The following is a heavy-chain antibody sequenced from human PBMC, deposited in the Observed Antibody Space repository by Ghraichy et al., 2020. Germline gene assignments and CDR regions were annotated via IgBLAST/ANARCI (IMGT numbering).Heavy chain of an antibody. CDR2: INSDGRDT. D-gene: IGHD2-15*01. Sequence: GWSLRLSCAASGFSFNNYWMHWVRQAPGKGLVWVSRINSDGRDTIYADSVKGRFTISRDNARNTLYLQMNSLRAEDTAVYYCAREYCRGGRCFFGTGGSHFDYWGQGTLVTVSS. CDR3: AREYCRGGRCFFGTGGSHFDY. V-gene: IGHV3-74*01. CDR1: GFSFNNYW. J-gene: IGHJ4*02.